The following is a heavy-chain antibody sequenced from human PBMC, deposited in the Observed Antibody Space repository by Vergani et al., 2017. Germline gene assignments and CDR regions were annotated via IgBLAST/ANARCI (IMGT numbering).Heavy chain of an antibody. CDR2: IIPILGIA. J-gene: IGHJ5*02. CDR3: ARDPGTRSSGSYFWFDP. CDR1: GGTFSSYT. Sequence: QVQLVQSGAEVKKPGSSVKVSCKASGGTFSSYTISWVRQAPGQGLEWMGRIIPILGIANYAQKFQGRVTITADKSTSTAYMELSSLRSEDTAVYYCARDPGTRSSGSYFWFDPWGQGTLVTVSS. D-gene: IGHD3-10*01. V-gene: IGHV1-69*08.